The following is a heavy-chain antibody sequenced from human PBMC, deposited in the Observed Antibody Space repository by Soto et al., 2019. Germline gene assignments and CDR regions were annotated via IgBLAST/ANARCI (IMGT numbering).Heavy chain of an antibody. CDR1: GFTFDDYA. J-gene: IGHJ4*02. V-gene: IGHV3-9*01. Sequence: EVQLVESGGGLVQPGRSLRLSCAASGFTFDDYAMHWVRQAPGKGLEWVSGISWNSGSIGYADSVKGRFTISRDNAKNSLYLQMNSLRAEDTALDYCAKDFRSRWIVPAASHFDYWGQGTLVTVSS. CDR3: AKDFRSRWIVPAASHFDY. CDR2: ISWNSGSI. D-gene: IGHD2-2*01.